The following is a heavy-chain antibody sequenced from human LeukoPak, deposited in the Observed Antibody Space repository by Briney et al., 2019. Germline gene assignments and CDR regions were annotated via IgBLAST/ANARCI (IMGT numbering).Heavy chain of an antibody. CDR2: ISYDGSNK. CDR1: GFTFSSYA. J-gene: IGHJ4*02. CDR3: ARDGESFYGGYVPDDY. Sequence: PGGSLRLSCAASGFTFSSYAMHWVRQAPGKGLEWVAVISYDGSNKYYADSVKGRFTISRDNSKNTLYLQMNSLRAEDTAVYYCARDGESFYGGYVPDDYWGQGTLVTVSS. V-gene: IGHV3-30-3*01. D-gene: IGHD4-17*01.